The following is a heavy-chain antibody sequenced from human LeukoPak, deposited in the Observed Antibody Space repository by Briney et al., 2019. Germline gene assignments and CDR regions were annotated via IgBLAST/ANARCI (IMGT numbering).Heavy chain of an antibody. J-gene: IGHJ6*03. D-gene: IGHD4-17*01. CDR1: GDSISSSSYY. Sequence: PSETLSLTCTVSGDSISSSSYYWGWIRQPPGKGLEWIGSIYYSGSTYYNPSLKSRVTISVDTSKNQFSLKLSSVTAADTAVYYCARHSVNGAKGYMDVWGKGTTVTVSS. CDR3: ARHSVNGAKGYMDV. CDR2: IYYSGST. V-gene: IGHV4-39*01.